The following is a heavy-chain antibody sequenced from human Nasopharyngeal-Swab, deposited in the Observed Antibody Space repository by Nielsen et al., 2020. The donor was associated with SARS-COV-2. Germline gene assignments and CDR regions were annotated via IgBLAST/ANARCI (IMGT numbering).Heavy chain of an antibody. D-gene: IGHD3-10*01. V-gene: IGHV1-46*01. CDR3: AILYYYGSGSHSQFDY. J-gene: IGHJ4*02. CDR2: INPSGGST. Sequence: ASVKVSCKASGYTFTSYYMHWVRQAPGQGLEWMGIINPSGGSTSYAQKFQGRVTMTRGTSTSTVYMELSSLRSEDTAVYYCAILYYYGSGSHSQFDYWGQGTLVTVSS. CDR1: GYTFTSYY.